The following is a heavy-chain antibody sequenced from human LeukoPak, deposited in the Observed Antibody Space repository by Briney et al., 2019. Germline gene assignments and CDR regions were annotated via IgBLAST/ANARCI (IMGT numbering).Heavy chain of an antibody. CDR3: ARGQRDYVWGSYRILDY. D-gene: IGHD3-16*02. CDR2: ISGSGGST. V-gene: IGHV3-23*01. CDR1: GFTFSSYG. Sequence: GGSLRLSCAASGFTFSSYGMSWVRQAPGKGLEWVSAISGSGGSTYYADSVKGRFTISRDNAKNSLYLQMNSLRAEDTAVYYCARGQRDYVWGSYRILDYWGQGTLVTVSS. J-gene: IGHJ4*02.